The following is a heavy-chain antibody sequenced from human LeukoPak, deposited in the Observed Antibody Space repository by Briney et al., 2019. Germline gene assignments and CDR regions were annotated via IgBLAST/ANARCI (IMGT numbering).Heavy chain of an antibody. CDR3: ARERGIAVAGTHFDY. CDR2: ISYDGSNK. CDR1: GFTFSSYA. V-gene: IGHV3-30*04. D-gene: IGHD6-19*01. J-gene: IGHJ4*02. Sequence: GGSLRLPCAASGFTFSSYAMHWVRQAPGKGLEWVAVISYDGSNKYYADSVKGRFTISRDNSKNTLYLQMNSLRAEDTAVYYCARERGIAVAGTHFDYWGQGTLVTVSS.